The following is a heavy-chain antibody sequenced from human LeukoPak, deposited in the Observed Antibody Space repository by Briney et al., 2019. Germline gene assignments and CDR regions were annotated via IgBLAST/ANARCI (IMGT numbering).Heavy chain of an antibody. V-gene: IGHV4-34*01. CDR2: INHSGGT. Sequence: SETLSLTCAVYGGSFSGYYWSWIRQPPGKGLEWIGEINHSGGTNYNPSLKSRVTISVDTSKNQFSLKLSSVTAADTAVYYCARGSGEAYYYYGMDVWGQGTTVTVSS. D-gene: IGHD3-10*01. J-gene: IGHJ6*02. CDR3: ARGSGEAYYYYGMDV. CDR1: GGSFSGYY.